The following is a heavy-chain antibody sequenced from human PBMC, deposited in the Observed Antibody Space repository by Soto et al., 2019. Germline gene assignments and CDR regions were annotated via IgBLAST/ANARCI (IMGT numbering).Heavy chain of an antibody. J-gene: IGHJ4*02. D-gene: IGHD4-17*01. Sequence: SETLSLTCIVSGGSISNYYWSWIRQPPGKGLEWIGYIYYSGSTNYNPSLTSRVTISVDTSKNQFSLKLSSVTAADTAVYYCERKYGASFDYWGQGTLVTVSS. CDR3: ERKYGASFDY. V-gene: IGHV4-59*01. CDR1: GGSISNYY. CDR2: IYYSGST.